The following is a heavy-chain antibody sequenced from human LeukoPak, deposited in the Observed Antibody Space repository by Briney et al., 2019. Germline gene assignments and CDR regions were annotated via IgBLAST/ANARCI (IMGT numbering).Heavy chain of an antibody. CDR1: GGSFSGYY. V-gene: IGHV4-34*01. CDR3: AREGRYYGSGSYYRIIDY. J-gene: IGHJ4*02. CDR2: INHSGST. Sequence: SEALSLTCAVYGGSFSGYYWSWIRQPPGKGLEWIGEINHSGSTNYNPSLKSRVTISVDTSKNQFSLKLSSVTAADTAVYYCAREGRYYGSGSYYRIIDYWGQGTLVTVFS. D-gene: IGHD3-10*01.